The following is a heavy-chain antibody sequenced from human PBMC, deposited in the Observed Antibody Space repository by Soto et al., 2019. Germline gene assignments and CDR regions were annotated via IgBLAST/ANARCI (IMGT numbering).Heavy chain of an antibody. CDR1: GFTVSSNY. D-gene: IGHD3-16*01. CDR2: IYSGGST. Sequence: EVQLVESGGGLIQPGGSLRLSCAASGFTVSSNYMSWVRQAPGKGLEWVSVIYSGGSTYYADSVKGRFTISRDNSKNTLYLQMNSLRAEDTAVYYCARDRPSLMGGYYYGMDVWGQGTTVTVSS. CDR3: ARDRPSLMGGYYYGMDV. J-gene: IGHJ6*02. V-gene: IGHV3-53*01.